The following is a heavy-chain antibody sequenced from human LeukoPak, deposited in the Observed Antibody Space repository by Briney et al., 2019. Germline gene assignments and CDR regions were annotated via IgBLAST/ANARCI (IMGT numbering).Heavy chain of an antibody. D-gene: IGHD2-15*01. Sequence: PSETLSLTCTVYGGSFSGYYWSWIRQPPGKGLEWIGEINHSGGTNYNPSLKSRVTISVDTSKNQFSLKLSSVTAADTAVYYCARGRHCSGGSCSFDYWGQGTLVTVSS. CDR3: ARGRHCSGGSCSFDY. J-gene: IGHJ4*02. CDR2: INHSGGT. CDR1: GGSFSGYY. V-gene: IGHV4-34*01.